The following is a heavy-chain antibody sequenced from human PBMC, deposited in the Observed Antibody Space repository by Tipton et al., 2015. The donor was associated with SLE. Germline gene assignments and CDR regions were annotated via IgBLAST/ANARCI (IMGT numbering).Heavy chain of an antibody. Sequence: TLSLTCTVSGGSISSSSFYWGWIRQPPGTGLEWIGSSYYSGSTYYNPSLKSRVTISVDTSKNQFSLKLSSVTAADTAVYYCVLLELPLGYCSGGSCPDAFDIWGQGTMVTVSS. D-gene: IGHD2-15*01. J-gene: IGHJ3*02. CDR1: GGSISSSSFY. V-gene: IGHV4-39*07. CDR2: SYYSGST. CDR3: VLLELPLGYCSGGSCPDAFDI.